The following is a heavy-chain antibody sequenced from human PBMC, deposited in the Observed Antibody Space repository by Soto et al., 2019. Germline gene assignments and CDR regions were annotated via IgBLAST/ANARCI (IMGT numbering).Heavy chain of an antibody. D-gene: IGHD2-2*01. CDR2: ISHDGSNK. J-gene: IGHJ5*02. CDR1: GFTFSRYG. CDR3: AKENCISTSCYRLYNWVDP. V-gene: IGHV3-30*18. Sequence: QVQLVESWGGVVQPGRSLRLSCAASGFTFSRYGMHWVRQAPGKGLEWVAVISHDGSNKYYGDYVKGRFTISRDNSKNTLYLQMNSLRAEDTAVYYCAKENCISTSCYRLYNWVDPWGQGTLVTVSS.